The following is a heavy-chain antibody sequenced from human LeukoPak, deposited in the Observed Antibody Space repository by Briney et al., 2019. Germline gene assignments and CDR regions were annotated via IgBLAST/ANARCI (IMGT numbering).Heavy chain of an antibody. CDR3: AKRSSSGWYGFFDY. CDR1: GFTFSIYA. Sequence: GGSLRLSCAASGFTFSIYAMSWVRQAPEKGLEWVSGISGSGGSTYYADSVKGRFTISRDNSKNTLYLQMNSLRAEDTAVYYCAKRSSSGWYGFFDYWGQGTLVTVSS. CDR2: ISGSGGST. J-gene: IGHJ4*02. V-gene: IGHV3-23*01. D-gene: IGHD6-19*01.